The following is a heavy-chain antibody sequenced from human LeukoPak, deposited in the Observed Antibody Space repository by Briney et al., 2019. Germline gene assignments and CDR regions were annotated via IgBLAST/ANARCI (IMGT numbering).Heavy chain of an antibody. CDR3: AREVGATTVFY. V-gene: IGHV4-59*12. J-gene: IGHJ4*02. D-gene: IGHD1-26*01. Sequence: SETLSLTCTVSGGSISSYYWSWIRQPPGKGLEWIGHIYYTGSTKYNPSLKSRVTISVDTSKNQFSLKLSSVTAADTAVYYCAREVGATTVFYWGQGTLVTVSS. CDR2: IYYTGST. CDR1: GGSISSYY.